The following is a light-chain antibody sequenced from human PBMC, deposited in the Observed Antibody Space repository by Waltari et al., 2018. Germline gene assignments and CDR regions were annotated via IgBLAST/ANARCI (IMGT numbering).Light chain of an antibody. Sequence: DIVMTQSPDSLAVSLGERAAINCKSSQSVLSNSNNKNYLAWYQQKPGQPPKLLICWAYTREAGVPDRFRGSGSGTDFTLTISSLQAEDVAAYYCQQHYSTPPTFGQGTKVEIK. CDR2: WAY. J-gene: IGKJ1*01. CDR3: QQHYSTPPT. CDR1: QSVLSNSNNKNY. V-gene: IGKV4-1*01.